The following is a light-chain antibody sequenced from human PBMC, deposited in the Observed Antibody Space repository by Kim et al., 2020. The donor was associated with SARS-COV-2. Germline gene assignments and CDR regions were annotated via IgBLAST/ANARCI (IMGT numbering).Light chain of an antibody. Sequence: DIQMTQSPSSVSASVGDRVTITCRASQGISSWLAWYQQKPGKAPKLLIFAASTLQSGVPSRFSGSGSGTDITLTISSLQPEDFATYYCQHAICLPRPFCGGAKVDIK. J-gene: IGKJ4*01. CDR2: AAS. CDR1: QGISSW. V-gene: IGKV1-12*01. CDR3: QHAICLPRP.